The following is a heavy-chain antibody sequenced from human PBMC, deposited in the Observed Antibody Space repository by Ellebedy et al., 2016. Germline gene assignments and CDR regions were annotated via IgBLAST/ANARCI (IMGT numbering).Heavy chain of an antibody. V-gene: IGHV1-46*01. Sequence: ASVKVSCKASGYTFTSYYIHWVRQAPGQGLEWMGIINPSGGTTSYAQKFQGRVTMTTDTSTSTAYMELRSLRSDDTAVYYCARVKRLLGPIDSWGQGTLVTVSS. CDR3: ARVKRLLGPIDS. CDR2: INPSGGTT. CDR1: GYTFTSYY. J-gene: IGHJ4*02. D-gene: IGHD7-27*01.